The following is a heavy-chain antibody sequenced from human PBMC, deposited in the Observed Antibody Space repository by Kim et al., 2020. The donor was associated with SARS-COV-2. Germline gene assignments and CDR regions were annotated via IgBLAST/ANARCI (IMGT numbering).Heavy chain of an antibody. D-gene: IGHD3-3*01. Sequence: SETLSLTCAVYGGSFSGYYWSWIRQPPGKGLEWIGEINHSGSTNYNQSLKSRVPITVDTSKNQFTLKLSPVTAADTAVYYCASVGRFLEWILSNHYYYYMDAWGQGTTVTVSS. V-gene: IGHV4-34*01. J-gene: IGHJ6*03. CDR1: GGSFSGYY. CDR3: ASVGRFLEWILSNHYYYYMDA. CDR2: INHSGST.